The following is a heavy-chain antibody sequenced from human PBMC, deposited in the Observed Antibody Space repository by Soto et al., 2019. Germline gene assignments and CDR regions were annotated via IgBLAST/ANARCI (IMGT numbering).Heavy chain of an antibody. V-gene: IGHV4-59*01. CDR2: IYSSGST. J-gene: IGHJ4*02. CDR1: DGSIGTYY. CDR3: ARVRHGDNSWFGNLDY. Sequence: SETLSLTCTVSDGSIGTYYWSWIRKPPGKGLEWIGYIYSSGSTNYNYSLKSRVTISVDTPKNQFSLKLTSVTAADTAVHYCARVRHGDNSWFGNLDYWGRGILVTVSS. D-gene: IGHD3-10*01.